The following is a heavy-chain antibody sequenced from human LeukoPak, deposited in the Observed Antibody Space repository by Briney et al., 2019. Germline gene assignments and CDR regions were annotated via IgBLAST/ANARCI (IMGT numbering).Heavy chain of an antibody. D-gene: IGHD5-18*01. CDR1: GGTFSSYA. V-gene: IGHV1-69*05. J-gene: IGHJ4*02. Sequence: SVKVSCKASGGTFSSYAISWVRQAPEQGLEWMGRIIPIFGTANYAQKFQGRVTITTDESTSTAYMELSSLRSEDTAVYYCARGDTAMVADYWGQGTLVTVSS. CDR3: ARGDTAMVADY. CDR2: IIPIFGTA.